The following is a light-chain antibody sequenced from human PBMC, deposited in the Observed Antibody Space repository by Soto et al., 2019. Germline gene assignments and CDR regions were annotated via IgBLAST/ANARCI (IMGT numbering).Light chain of an antibody. CDR2: DVS. Sequence: QSALTQPASVSGSPGQSITISCTGTNIDIGSYNSASWYQQHPGKAPKLMIFDVSDRPSGVSSRFSGSKSGTTASLTISGLRTEDEADYYCSSYTTSSTVIFGAGTKVTVL. CDR3: SSYTTSSTVI. CDR1: NIDIGSYNS. J-gene: IGLJ2*01. V-gene: IGLV2-14*03.